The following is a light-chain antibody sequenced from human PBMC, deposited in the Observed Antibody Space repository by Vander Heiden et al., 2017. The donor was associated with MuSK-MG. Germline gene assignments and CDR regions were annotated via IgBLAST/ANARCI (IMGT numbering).Light chain of an antibody. CDR1: NIGSQT. CDR3: QVWETSSDLVV. V-gene: IGLV3-21*02. J-gene: IGLJ2*01. CDR2: DDS. Sequence: YVLTQPPSVSVAPGQTATFACGGDNIGSQTVHWYQQKPGQAPVLVVYDDSDRPSGIPERFAGSNSGNTATLTISRVEAGDEADYFCQVWETSSDLVVFGGGTKLTVL.